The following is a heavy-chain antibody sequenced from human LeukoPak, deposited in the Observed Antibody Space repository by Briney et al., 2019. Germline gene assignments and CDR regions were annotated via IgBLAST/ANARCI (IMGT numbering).Heavy chain of an antibody. CDR2: ISSSSSYI. J-gene: IGHJ4*02. V-gene: IGHV3-21*01. CDR1: GFTLSIYS. CDR3: ASDYSGYDSGYFDY. D-gene: IGHD5-12*01. Sequence: GGSLRLSCAASGFTLSIYSMTWVRQAPGKGLEWVSSISSSSSYIYYADSVKGRFTISRDNSKNTLYLQMNSLRAEDTAVYYCASDYSGYDSGYFDYWGQGTLVTVSS.